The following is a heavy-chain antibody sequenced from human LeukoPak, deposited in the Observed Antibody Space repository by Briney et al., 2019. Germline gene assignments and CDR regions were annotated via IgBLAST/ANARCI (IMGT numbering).Heavy chain of an antibody. J-gene: IGHJ4*02. CDR3: ARGMVATWYYFDY. Sequence: GGSLRLSCAASGFTFSSYAMHWVRQAPGKGLEYVSAISSNGGSTYYANSVKGRLTISRDNSKNTLYLQMGSLRAEDMAVYYCARGMVATWYYFDYWGQGTLVTVSS. V-gene: IGHV3-64*01. CDR2: ISSNGGST. D-gene: IGHD5-12*01. CDR1: GFTFSSYA.